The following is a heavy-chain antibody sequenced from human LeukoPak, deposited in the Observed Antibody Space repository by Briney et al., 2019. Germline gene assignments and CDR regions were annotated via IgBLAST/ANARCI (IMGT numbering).Heavy chain of an antibody. V-gene: IGHV1-18*01. CDR2: ISTYNGNT. CDR1: GYTFTSYG. Sequence: GASVKVSCKASGYTFTSYGIIWVRQAPGQGLEWMGWISTYNGNTNYARKFQGRVTMTTDTSTSTAYMELRSLRSDDTAVYYCARLMYSSSSYNWFDPWGQGTLVTVSS. J-gene: IGHJ5*02. CDR3: ARLMYSSSSYNWFDP. D-gene: IGHD6-13*01.